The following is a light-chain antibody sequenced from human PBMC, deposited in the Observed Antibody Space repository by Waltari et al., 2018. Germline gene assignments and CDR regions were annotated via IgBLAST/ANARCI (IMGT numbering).Light chain of an antibody. J-gene: IGLJ1*01. CDR2: YDS. CDR1: NIGPKT. V-gene: IGLV3-21*04. Sequence: SYVLTQPPPVSVAPGETASITRGRTNIGPKTGHWFQQKPGQAPVLVLSYDSDRRSGIPERFSGSNSGNTATLTISRVEAGDEAEYFCQVWDANNEPGVFGTGTEVTVL. CDR3: QVWDANNEPGV.